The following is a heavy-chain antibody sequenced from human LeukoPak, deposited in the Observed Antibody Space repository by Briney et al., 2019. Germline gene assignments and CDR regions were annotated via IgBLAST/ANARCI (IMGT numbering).Heavy chain of an antibody. J-gene: IGHJ4*02. CDR2: IIPILGIA. CDR1: GGTFSSYA. D-gene: IGHD5-18*01. Sequence: ASVKVSCKASGGTFSSYAISWVRQAPGQGLEWMGRIIPILGIANYAQKFQGRVTITADKSTSTAYMELSSLRSEDTAVYYCALPGRGYSYGEFDYWGQGTLVTVSS. CDR3: ALPGRGYSYGEFDY. V-gene: IGHV1-69*04.